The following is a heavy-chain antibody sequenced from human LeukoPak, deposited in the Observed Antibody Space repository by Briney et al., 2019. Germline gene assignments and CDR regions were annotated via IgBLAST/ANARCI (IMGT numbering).Heavy chain of an antibody. V-gene: IGHV4-59*08. Sequence: SETLSLTCTVSGGSISSYYWSWIRQPPGKGLEWIGYIHYSGSTNYNPSLKSRVTISVDTSKNQFSLKLSSVTAADTAVYFCARGPYSYDSSCAFDIWGQGTMVTVSS. CDR1: GGSISSYY. CDR2: IHYSGST. CDR3: ARGPYSYDSSCAFDI. J-gene: IGHJ3*02. D-gene: IGHD3-22*01.